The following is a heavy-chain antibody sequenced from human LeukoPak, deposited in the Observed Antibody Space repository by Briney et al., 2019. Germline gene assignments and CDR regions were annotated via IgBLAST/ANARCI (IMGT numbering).Heavy chain of an antibody. Sequence: PGGSLRLSCETSGFTFDDFAMHWVRQGPGKGLEWVSVIYSGGSTYYADSVKGRFTISRDNSKNTLYLQMNSLRAEDTAVYYCARGFYSSSWYYFDYWGQGTLVTVSS. V-gene: IGHV3-53*01. CDR2: IYSGGST. D-gene: IGHD6-13*01. J-gene: IGHJ4*02. CDR3: ARGFYSSSWYYFDY. CDR1: GFTFDDFA.